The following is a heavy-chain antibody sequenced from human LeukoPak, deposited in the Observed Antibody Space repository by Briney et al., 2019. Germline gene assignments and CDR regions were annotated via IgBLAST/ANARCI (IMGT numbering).Heavy chain of an antibody. V-gene: IGHV4-4*07. Sequence: SETLSLTCTVSGGSISNYYWSWIRQPAGKGLEWIGRIYSSGITNYNPSLKSRVSMSVDTSKNRFSLKLTSVTAADTAVYYCARAGGYGSPLGYWGQGTLVTVSS. CDR2: IYSSGIT. J-gene: IGHJ4*02. D-gene: IGHD6-13*01. CDR3: ARAGGYGSPLGY. CDR1: GGSISNYY.